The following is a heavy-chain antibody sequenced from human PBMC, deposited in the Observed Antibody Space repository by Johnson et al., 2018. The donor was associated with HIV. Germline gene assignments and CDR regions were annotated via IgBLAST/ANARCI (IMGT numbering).Heavy chain of an antibody. CDR3: AKDAAAAALRAFDN. Sequence: QVQLVESGGGVVQPGRSLRLSCAASGFTFSGYAMHWVRQAPGKGLEWVAVIYYDGTNKHYADSVKGRFTISRDNSKNTLLLQMNSLRAEDTAVYYCAKDAAAAALRAFDNWGQGTMVTVSS. V-gene: IGHV3-33*06. CDR1: GFTFSGYA. D-gene: IGHD6-13*01. J-gene: IGHJ3*02. CDR2: IYYDGTNK.